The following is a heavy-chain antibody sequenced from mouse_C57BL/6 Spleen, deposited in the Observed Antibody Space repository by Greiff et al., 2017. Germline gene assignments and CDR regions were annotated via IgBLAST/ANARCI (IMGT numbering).Heavy chain of an antibody. J-gene: IGHJ2*01. CDR3: ARDYGSSYDYFDY. V-gene: IGHV1-55*01. CDR2: IYPGSGST. CDR1: GYTFTSYW. Sequence: QVHVKQPGAELVKPGASVKMSCKASGYTFTSYWITWVKQRPGQGLEWIGDIYPGSGSTNYNEKFKSKATLTVDPSSSTAYMQLSSLTSKDSAVYYCARDYGSSYDYFDYWGQGTTLTVSS. D-gene: IGHD1-1*01.